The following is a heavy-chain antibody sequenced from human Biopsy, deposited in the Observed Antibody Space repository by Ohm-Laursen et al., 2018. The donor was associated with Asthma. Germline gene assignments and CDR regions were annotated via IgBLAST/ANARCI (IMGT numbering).Heavy chain of an antibody. CDR3: ARAVDYSHYYGIDV. V-gene: IGHV1-18*01. D-gene: IGHD3-10*01. J-gene: IGHJ6*02. CDR2: ISVYSGNT. Sequence: SVKVSCKTSGYTFNSAGITWVRQAPGQGLEWMGWISVYSGNTKVAQKLQDRVTMITDTSTSTAYMELRSPRSDDTAVYFCARAVDYSHYYGIDVWGQGTTVTVS. CDR1: GYTFNSAG.